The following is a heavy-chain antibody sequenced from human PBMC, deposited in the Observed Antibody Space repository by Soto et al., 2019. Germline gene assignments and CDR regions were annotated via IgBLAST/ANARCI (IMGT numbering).Heavy chain of an antibody. Sequence: PGESLKISCKGSGYSFTSYWIGWVRQMPGKGLEWMGIIYPGDSDTRYSPSFQGQVTISADKSISTAYLQWSSLKASDTAVYYCARRPVGYSSSWNYYYYYGMDVWGQGTTVTVSS. V-gene: IGHV5-51*01. J-gene: IGHJ6*02. CDR2: IYPGDSDT. D-gene: IGHD6-13*01. CDR1: GYSFTSYW. CDR3: ARRPVGYSSSWNYYYYYGMDV.